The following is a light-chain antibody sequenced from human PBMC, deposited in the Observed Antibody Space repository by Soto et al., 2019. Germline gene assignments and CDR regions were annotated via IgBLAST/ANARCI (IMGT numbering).Light chain of an antibody. J-gene: IGKJ2*01. CDR2: AAS. CDR3: QQSYSTPDT. Sequence: DIQMTQSPSSLSASVGDRVTITCRASQSIRNYLNWYQQKPGKAPELLIYAASSLESVVPSRFSGSGSGTDFTFTISSLQPEDFATYYCQQSYSTPDTFGQGTKLEIK. V-gene: IGKV1-39*01. CDR1: QSIRNY.